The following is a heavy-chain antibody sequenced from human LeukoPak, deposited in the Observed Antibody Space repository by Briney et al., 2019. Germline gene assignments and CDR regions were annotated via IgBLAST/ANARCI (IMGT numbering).Heavy chain of an antibody. V-gene: IGHV1-2*02. D-gene: IGHD6-13*01. Sequence: ASVKVSCKASGYTFTGYYMHWVRQAPGQGLEWTGWINPNSGGTNYAQKFQGRVTMTRDTSISTAYMELSRLRSDDTAVYYCARAPYSSSSVPWFDPWGQGTLVTVSS. CDR1: GYTFTGYY. CDR2: INPNSGGT. J-gene: IGHJ5*02. CDR3: ARAPYSSSSVPWFDP.